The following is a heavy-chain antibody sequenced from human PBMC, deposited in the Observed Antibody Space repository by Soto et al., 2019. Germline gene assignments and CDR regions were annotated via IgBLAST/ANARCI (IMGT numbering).Heavy chain of an antibody. V-gene: IGHV3-30-3*01. CDR2: ISYDGSNK. CDR1: GFTFSSYA. D-gene: IGHD5-18*01. J-gene: IGHJ6*02. Sequence: GGFLRLSCAASGFTFSSYAMHWVRQAPGKGLEWVAVISYDGSNKYYADSVKGRFTISRDNSKNTLYLQMNSLRAEDTAVYYCARDGGIQPRGIPPRPTAMPRRDYYYYGMDVWGQGTTVTVSS. CDR3: ARDGGIQPRGIPPRPTAMPRRDYYYYGMDV.